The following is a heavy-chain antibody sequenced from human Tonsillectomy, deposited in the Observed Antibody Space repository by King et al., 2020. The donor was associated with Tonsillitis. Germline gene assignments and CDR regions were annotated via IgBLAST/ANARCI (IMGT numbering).Heavy chain of an antibody. CDR2: MNPNSGNT. CDR3: ARSFGTTSRGFDL. Sequence: QLVQSGAEGKKPGASVKVSCRASGTTFSSYDINWVRQATGQGLEGMGWMNPNSGNTGFAQKFQGRVTMTRDTSISTAYMELSSLRSADTAVYYCARSFGTTSRGFDLWGQGTMVTVSS. J-gene: IGHJ3*01. V-gene: IGHV1-8*01. D-gene: IGHD3-10*01. CDR1: GTTFSSYD.